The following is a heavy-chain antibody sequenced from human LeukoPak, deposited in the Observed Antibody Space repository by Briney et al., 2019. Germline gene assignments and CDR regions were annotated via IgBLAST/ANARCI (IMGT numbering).Heavy chain of an antibody. J-gene: IGHJ4*02. CDR2: IYYSGST. CDR3: ARQNWQWLNRALDC. Sequence: SETLSLTCTVSGGSISSSSYYWGWIRQPPGKGLEWIGSIYYSGSTYYNPSLKSRVTISVDTSKKQFSLNLTSVTAADTAVYYCARQNWQWLNRALDCWGQGSLVTVSS. D-gene: IGHD6-19*01. CDR1: GGSISSSSYY. V-gene: IGHV4-39*01.